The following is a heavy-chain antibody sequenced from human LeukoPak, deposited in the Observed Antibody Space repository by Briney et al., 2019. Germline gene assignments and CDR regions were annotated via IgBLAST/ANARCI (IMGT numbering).Heavy chain of an antibody. CDR2: IYSDGSNQ. D-gene: IGHD1-26*01. V-gene: IGHV3-30*04. Sequence: PGGSLRLSCAASGLSFSSYAMHWVRQAPGKGLEWVAVIYSDGSNQYYADSVKGRFTVSRDNAKNTLYLQMDSLRAEDTAVYYCATDRNSGKYYDYWGQGTLVTVSS. CDR1: GLSFSSYA. CDR3: ATDRNSGKYYDY. J-gene: IGHJ4*02.